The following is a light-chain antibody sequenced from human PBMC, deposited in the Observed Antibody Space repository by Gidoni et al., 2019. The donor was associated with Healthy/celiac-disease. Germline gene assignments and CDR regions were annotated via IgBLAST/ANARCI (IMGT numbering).Light chain of an antibody. Sequence: DIQTSQSPSSLSASVGDRVTITCQASQRISSYLNWYQQKPGKAPKLLIYAASSLQSGVPSRFSGSGSGTDFPLTISSLQPEDFATYYCQQSYSTPRTFGQGTKVEIK. CDR2: AAS. V-gene: IGKV1-39*01. CDR1: QRISSY. CDR3: QQSYSTPRT. J-gene: IGKJ1*01.